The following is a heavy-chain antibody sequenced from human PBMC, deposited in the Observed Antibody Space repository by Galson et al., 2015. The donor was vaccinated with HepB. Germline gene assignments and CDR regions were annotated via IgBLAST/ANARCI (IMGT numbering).Heavy chain of an antibody. Sequence: LSLTCTVSGGSISSGDYYWSWIRQHPGKGLEWIGFIYYSGSTHYNPSLKSRVYISVDTSKNQFSLKLTSVIAADTAVYYCARGPPTIAEAGEDFDYWGQGTLVTVSS. V-gene: IGHV4-31*03. CDR2: IYYSGST. J-gene: IGHJ4*02. CDR3: ARGPPTIAEAGEDFDY. D-gene: IGHD6-13*01. CDR1: GGSISSGDYY.